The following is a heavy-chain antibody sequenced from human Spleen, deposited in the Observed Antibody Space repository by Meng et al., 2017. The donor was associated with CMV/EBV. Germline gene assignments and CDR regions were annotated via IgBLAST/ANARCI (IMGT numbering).Heavy chain of an antibody. CDR2: IYPNSGGT. D-gene: IGHD1-1*01. Sequence: ASVKVSCKASGYRFTDHYFHWVRQAPGQGLEWMGWIYPNSGGTHYAQKFQGRLTVTRDTSISTGYMELSSLGSDDTAVYYCARDMRLYNWNDGGWFDPWGQGTLVTVSS. CDR1: GYRFTDHY. CDR3: ARDMRLYNWNDGGWFDP. V-gene: IGHV1-2*02. J-gene: IGHJ5*02.